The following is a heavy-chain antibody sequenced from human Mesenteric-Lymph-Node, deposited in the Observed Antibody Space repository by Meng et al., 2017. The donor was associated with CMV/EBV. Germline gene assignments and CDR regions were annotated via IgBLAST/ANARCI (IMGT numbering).Heavy chain of an antibody. V-gene: IGHV3-23*01. CDR3: AKGNYGVVKYGMDV. CDR2: IGGSGDKI. Sequence: GGSLRLSCGASGFAFNLDVMSWVRQAPGKGLEWVSTIGGSGDKIFYAESVKGRFTISRDNSKNTLYLQMASLRAEDTAVYYCAKGNYGVVKYGMDVWGQGTTVTVSS. J-gene: IGHJ6*02. CDR1: GFAFNLDV. D-gene: IGHD1-7*01.